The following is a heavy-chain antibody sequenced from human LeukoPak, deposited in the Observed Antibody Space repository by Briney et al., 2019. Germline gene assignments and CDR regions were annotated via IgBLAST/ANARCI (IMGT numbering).Heavy chain of an antibody. CDR2: INLSGSAQ. J-gene: IGHJ4*02. D-gene: IGHD7-27*01. CDR1: GFAFSAYW. V-gene: IGHV3-7*01. CDR3: AAWGLHNY. Sequence: PGGSLRLSCSASGFAFSAYWMNWVRQAPGKGPEWVANINLSGSAQYYVDSVKGRCTISRDNAKSSLYLQMNSLRVEDTAVYYCAAWGLHNYWGQGTLVTGSS.